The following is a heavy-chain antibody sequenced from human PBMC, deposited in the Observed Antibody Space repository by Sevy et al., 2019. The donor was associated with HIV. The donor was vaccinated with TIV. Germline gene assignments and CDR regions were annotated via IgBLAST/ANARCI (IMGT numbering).Heavy chain of an antibody. CDR3: AKEYSSGWVDY. CDR1: GFTFSNYG. Sequence: GGSLRLSCAASGFTFSNYGMQWVRQAPGKGLEWVSVIWNDGSNKYYADSVKGRITISRDNSKNSLYLQMNSLRAEDTAVYYCAKEYSSGWVDYWGQGTLVTVSS. J-gene: IGHJ4*02. V-gene: IGHV3-30*02. D-gene: IGHD6-19*01. CDR2: IWNDGSNK.